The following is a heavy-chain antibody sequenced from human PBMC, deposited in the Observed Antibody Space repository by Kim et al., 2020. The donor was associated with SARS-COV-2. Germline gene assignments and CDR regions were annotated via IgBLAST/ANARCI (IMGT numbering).Heavy chain of an antibody. Sequence: GGSLRLSCVASGFTFSTYIMNWVRQAPGKGLEWVAGISCGGGSTYYTDSVKGRFTISRDSSKNTLYLQMNSLRVEYTAVYYCAKELMVTTQTTGGGFFDSWGQGTLVTVSS. V-gene: IGHV3-23*01. D-gene: IGHD4-17*01. CDR3: AKELMVTTQTTGGGFFDS. J-gene: IGHJ4*02. CDR1: GFTFSTYI. CDR2: ISCGGGST.